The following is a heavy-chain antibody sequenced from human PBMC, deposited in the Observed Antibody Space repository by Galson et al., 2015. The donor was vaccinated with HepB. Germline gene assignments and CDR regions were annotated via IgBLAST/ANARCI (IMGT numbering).Heavy chain of an antibody. CDR2: IYYSGST. D-gene: IGHD6-13*01. CDR3: ARHSDSSSWYFDY. CDR1: GGSISSSSYY. Sequence: QVQLQESGPGLVKPSETLSLTCPVSGGSISSSSYYWGWIRQPPGKGLEWIGSIYYSGSTYYNPSLKSRVTISVDTSKNQFSLKLSSVTAADTAVYYCARHSDSSSWYFDYWGQGTLVTVSS. J-gene: IGHJ4*02. V-gene: IGHV4-39*01.